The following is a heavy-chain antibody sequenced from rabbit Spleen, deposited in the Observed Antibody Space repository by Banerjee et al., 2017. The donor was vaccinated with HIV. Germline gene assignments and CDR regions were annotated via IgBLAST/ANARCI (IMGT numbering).Heavy chain of an antibody. V-gene: IGHV1S40*01. CDR2: IYAGTIGST. CDR3: ARDAGSGDYIDVYFDL. Sequence: QQLVESGGGLVKPGASLTLTCKASGFSFSSGYDMCWVRQAPGKGLEWIACIYAGTIGSTYSASWAKGRFTCSKTSSTTVTLQMTSLTAADTATYFCARDAGSGDYIDVYFDLWGQGTLVTVS. CDR1: GFSFSSGYD. J-gene: IGHJ4*01. D-gene: IGHD8-1*01.